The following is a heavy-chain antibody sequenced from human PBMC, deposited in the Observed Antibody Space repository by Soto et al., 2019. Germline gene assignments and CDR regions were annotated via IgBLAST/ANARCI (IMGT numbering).Heavy chain of an antibody. J-gene: IGHJ4*02. Sequence: SETLSLTCTVSGRSISSYYWSWIRQPPGKGLEWIGYIYYSGSTNYNPSLKSRLTISLDTSKNQFSLKLSSVTGADTAVYYCASSRGGYFDNWGQGTLVTVSS. D-gene: IGHD3-10*01. V-gene: IGHV4-59*08. CDR3: ASSRGGYFDN. CDR2: IYYSGST. CDR1: GRSISSYY.